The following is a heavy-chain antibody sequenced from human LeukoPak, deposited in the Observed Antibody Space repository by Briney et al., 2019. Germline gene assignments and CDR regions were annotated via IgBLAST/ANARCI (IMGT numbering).Heavy chain of an antibody. Sequence: ASVKVSCKASGYTFTSYALSWVRQAPGQGLEWMGWINTNNGNTNYVQRLQGRVTMTTDTSTSTAYMELRSLRSDDTAVYYCAREREETYGSGSYTFDHWGQGTLVTVSS. V-gene: IGHV1-18*01. CDR3: AREREETYGSGSYTFDH. D-gene: IGHD3-10*01. CDR2: INTNNGNT. J-gene: IGHJ4*02. CDR1: GYTFTSYA.